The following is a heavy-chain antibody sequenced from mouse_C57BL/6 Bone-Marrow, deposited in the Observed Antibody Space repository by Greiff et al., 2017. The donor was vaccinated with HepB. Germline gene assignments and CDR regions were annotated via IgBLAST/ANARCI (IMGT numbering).Heavy chain of an antibody. D-gene: IGHD1-1*01. J-gene: IGHJ3*01. Sequence: QVQLQQSGAELVRPGASVTLSCKASGYTFTDYEMHWVKQTPVHGLEWIGAIDPETGGTAYNQKFKGKAILTADKSSSTAYMELRSLTSEDSAVYYCTRHYGSLWFAYWGQGTLVTVSA. CDR2: IDPETGGT. V-gene: IGHV1-15*01. CDR1: GYTFTDYE. CDR3: TRHYGSLWFAY.